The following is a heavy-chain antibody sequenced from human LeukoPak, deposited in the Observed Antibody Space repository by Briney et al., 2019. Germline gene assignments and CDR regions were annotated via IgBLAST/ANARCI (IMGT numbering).Heavy chain of an antibody. CDR3: ARDPGSGYEEHFDY. J-gene: IGHJ4*02. CDR1: GFTFSNYG. D-gene: IGHD5-12*01. Sequence: PGGSLRLSCAASGFTFSNYGMSWVRQAPGKGLEWVSAITGSGGTTYYADSMKGRFTISRDNSKNTLYLQMNSLRAEDTAVYYCARDPGSGYEEHFDYWGQGTLVTVSS. V-gene: IGHV3-23*01. CDR2: ITGSGGTT.